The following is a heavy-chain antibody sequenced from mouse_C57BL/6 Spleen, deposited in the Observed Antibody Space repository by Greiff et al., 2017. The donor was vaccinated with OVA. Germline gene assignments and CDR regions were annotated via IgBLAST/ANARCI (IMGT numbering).Heavy chain of an antibody. J-gene: IGHJ2*01. D-gene: IGHD2-3*01. CDR1: GYTFTSYW. CDR3: ARRWDGYSYYFDY. CDR2: IDPSDSYT. V-gene: IGHV1-50*01. Sequence: QVHVKQPGAELVKPGASVKLSCKASGYTFTSYWMQWVKQRPGQGLEWIGEIDPSDSYTNYTQKFKGKATLTVDTSSSTAYMQLSSLTSEDSAVYYCARRWDGYSYYFDYWGQGTTLTVSS.